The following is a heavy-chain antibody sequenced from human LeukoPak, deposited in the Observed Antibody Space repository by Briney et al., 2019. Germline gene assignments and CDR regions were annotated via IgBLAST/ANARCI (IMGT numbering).Heavy chain of an antibody. CDR3: ARDDSSRDDSGGYHY. J-gene: IGHJ4*02. CDR1: GDSINSYH. D-gene: IGHD3-22*01. V-gene: IGHV4-4*07. CDR2: IHMSGST. Sequence: SETLSLTWTVSGDSINSYHWSWIRQPAGKGLEWIGRIHMSGSTNYNPSLRSRVAISMDNSKNQFSLKLKSVTAVDTAVYYCARDDSSRDDSGGYHYWGQGTLVTISS.